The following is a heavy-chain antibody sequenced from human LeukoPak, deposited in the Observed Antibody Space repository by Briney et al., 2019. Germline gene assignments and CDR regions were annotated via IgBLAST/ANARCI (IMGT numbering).Heavy chain of an antibody. J-gene: IGHJ4*02. CDR1: GFSLTTRPVG. CDR3: THRRGGYNWNHGDFDF. CDR2: IYWDDDK. Sequence: SGPTLVNPTPTLTLTCSFSGFSLTTRPVGVGWLRQPPGKALEWLALIYWDDDKRYNPSLRTRLTVTKDTSKNLVFLTMTNMDPVDTATYYCTHRRGGYNWNHGDFDFWGQGTLVTVSS. V-gene: IGHV2-5*02. D-gene: IGHD1-14*01.